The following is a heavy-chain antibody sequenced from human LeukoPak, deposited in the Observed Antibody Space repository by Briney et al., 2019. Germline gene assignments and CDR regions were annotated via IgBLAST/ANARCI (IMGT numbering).Heavy chain of an antibody. J-gene: IGHJ5*02. CDR1: GGSFSGYY. CDR2: INHSGST. Sequence: SETLSLTCAVYGGSFSGYYWSWIRQPTGKGLEWIGEINHSGSTNYNPSLKSRVTISVDTSKNQFSLKLSSVTAADTAVYYCARDVQGTYCDSTNCYNWFDPWGQGTLVTVSS. V-gene: IGHV4-34*01. D-gene: IGHD2/OR15-2a*01. CDR3: ARDVQGTYCDSTNCYNWFDP.